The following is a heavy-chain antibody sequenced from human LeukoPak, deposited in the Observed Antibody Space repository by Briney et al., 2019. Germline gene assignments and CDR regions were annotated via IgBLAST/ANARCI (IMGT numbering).Heavy chain of an antibody. V-gene: IGHV3-30*04. CDR1: GFTFSSYA. J-gene: IGHJ3*02. Sequence: GGSLRLSCAASGFTFSSYAMHWARQAPGKGLEWVAVISYDGGNKYYADSVKGRFTISRDNSKNTLYLQMNSLRAEDTAVYYCARSRAFDIWGQGTMVTVSS. CDR3: ARSRAFDI. CDR2: ISYDGGNK.